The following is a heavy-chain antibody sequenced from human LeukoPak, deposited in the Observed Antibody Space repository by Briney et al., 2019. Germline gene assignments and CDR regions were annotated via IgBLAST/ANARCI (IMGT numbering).Heavy chain of an antibody. CDR3: ARGAPGSYCSGGSCPYFDY. V-gene: IGHV3-21*01. J-gene: IGHJ4*02. CDR1: GFTFSSYS. D-gene: IGHD2-15*01. CDR2: ISSSSSYI. Sequence: GGSLRLSCAASGFTFSSYSMNWVRQAPGKGLEWVSSISSSSSYIYYADSVKGRFTISRDNAKNSLYLQMNSLRAEDTAVYYCARGAPGSYCSGGSCPYFDYWGQGTLVSVSS.